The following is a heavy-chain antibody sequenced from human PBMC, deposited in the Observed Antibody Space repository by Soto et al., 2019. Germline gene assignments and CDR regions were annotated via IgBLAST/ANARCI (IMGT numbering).Heavy chain of an antibody. CDR2: INSGSSTI. V-gene: IGHV3-48*02. Sequence: EVQLVESGGGLVQPGGSLRLSCAASGFTFSSYSMNWVRQAPGKGLEWVSYINSGSSTIYYADSVKGRFTISRDNAKNSLYLQMNRLSDEDTAVYYCARDAPRCSGGSCFDFWGQGTLVTVSS. J-gene: IGHJ4*02. CDR1: GFTFSSYS. CDR3: ARDAPRCSGGSCFDF. D-gene: IGHD2-15*01.